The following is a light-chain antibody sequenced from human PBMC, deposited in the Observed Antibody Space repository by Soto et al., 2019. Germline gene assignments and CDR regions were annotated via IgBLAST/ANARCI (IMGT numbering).Light chain of an antibody. CDR3: SSYTSSSTYVV. J-gene: IGLJ2*01. V-gene: IGLV2-14*01. CDR2: DVS. Sequence: QSALTQPASVSGSPGQSITISCTGTSSDVGGYNYVSWYQQHPGKAPKLMIYDVSNRPSGVSNRFSGSKSGNTASLTISGLQAEDEAYYCCSSYTSSSTYVVFGGGTKLTV. CDR1: SSDVGGYNY.